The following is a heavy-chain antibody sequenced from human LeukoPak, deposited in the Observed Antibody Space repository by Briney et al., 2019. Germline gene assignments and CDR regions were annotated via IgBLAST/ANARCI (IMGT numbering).Heavy chain of an antibody. D-gene: IGHD4-23*01. V-gene: IGHV3-7*01. CDR3: ARDSGDYGGNSDY. CDR1: GFTFGNFW. CDR2: MKGDGSHI. J-gene: IGHJ4*02. Sequence: PGGSLRLSCAASGFTFGNFWMSWVRQAPGRGLQWVASMKGDGSHIYYVDSVKGRFTISRDNARNSLYLQMNSLTAEDTAVYYCARDSGDYGGNSDYWGQGTLVTVSS.